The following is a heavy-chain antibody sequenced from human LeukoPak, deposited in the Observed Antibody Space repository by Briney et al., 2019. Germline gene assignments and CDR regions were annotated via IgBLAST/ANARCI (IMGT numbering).Heavy chain of an antibody. D-gene: IGHD3-22*01. Sequence: SETLSLTCTVSGGSISSSSYYWGWIRQPPGKGLEWIGSIYYSGSTYYNPSLKSRVTISVDTSKNQFSLELSSVTAADTAVYYCARLYYYDSSGYYYFGEYAFDIWGQGTMVTVSS. CDR2: IYYSGST. CDR3: ARLYYYDSSGYYYFGEYAFDI. CDR1: GGSISSSSYY. V-gene: IGHV4-39*01. J-gene: IGHJ3*02.